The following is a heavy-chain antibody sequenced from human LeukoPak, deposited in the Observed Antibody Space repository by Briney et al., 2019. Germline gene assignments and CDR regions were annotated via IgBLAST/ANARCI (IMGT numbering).Heavy chain of an antibody. CDR3: ARVEALYNSGSVWAY. D-gene: IGHD3-10*01. V-gene: IGHV3-7*01. CDR2: INPDGSEK. CDR1: GFTFRSDW. Sequence: GGSLRLSCAVSGFTFRSDWMIWVRQAPGKGLEWVSNINPDGSEKYYVDSVKGRFTISRDNARNSLYLQVNSLRAEDTAVYYCARVEALYNSGSVWAYWGQGTLVTVSS. J-gene: IGHJ4*02.